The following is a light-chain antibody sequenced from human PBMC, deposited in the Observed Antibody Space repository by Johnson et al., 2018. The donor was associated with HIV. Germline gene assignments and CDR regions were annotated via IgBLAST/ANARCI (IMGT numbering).Light chain of an antibody. V-gene: IGLV1-51*02. Sequence: QSALTQPPSVSAAPGQKVTISCSGSSSNIGNNYVSWYQQLPGTAPKLLIYENNKRPSGIPDRFSGSKSGTSATLGITGLQTGDEADYYCGAWDSSLSAHYVFGSGT. CDR3: GAWDSSLSAHYV. CDR1: SSNIGNNY. J-gene: IGLJ1*01. CDR2: ENN.